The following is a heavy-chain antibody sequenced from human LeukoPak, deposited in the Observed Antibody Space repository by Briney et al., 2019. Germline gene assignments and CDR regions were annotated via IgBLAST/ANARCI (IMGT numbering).Heavy chain of an antibody. J-gene: IGHJ5*02. Sequence: GGSLRLSCAASGFTFSSYSMNWVRQAPGKGLEWVSSISSSSSYIYYADSVKGRFTISRDNAKNSLYLQMNSLRAEDTAVYYCARAVVAATGGFDPWGQGTLVTVSS. CDR1: GFTFSSYS. CDR3: ARAVVAATGGFDP. CDR2: ISSSSSYI. D-gene: IGHD2-15*01. V-gene: IGHV3-21*01.